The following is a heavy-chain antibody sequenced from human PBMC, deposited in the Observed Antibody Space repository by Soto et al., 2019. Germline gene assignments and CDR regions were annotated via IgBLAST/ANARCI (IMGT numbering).Heavy chain of an antibody. V-gene: IGHV4-31*03. CDR3: ARDPYYDFLTGYYKGGFYYFDS. D-gene: IGHD3-9*01. CDR2: IYYSGST. Sequence: LSLTCTVSGGSISSGGYYWSWIRQHPGKGLEWIGYIYYSGSTYYNPSLKSRVTISVDTSKNQFSLKLSSVTAADTAVYYCARDPYYDFLTGYYKGGFYYFDSWGQGTLVTVSS. CDR1: GGSISSGGYY. J-gene: IGHJ4*02.